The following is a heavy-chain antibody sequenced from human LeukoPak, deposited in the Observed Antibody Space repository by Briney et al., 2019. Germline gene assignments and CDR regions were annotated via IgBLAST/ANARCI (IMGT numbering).Heavy chain of an antibody. CDR1: GYTFTGYY. Sequence: ASVKVPCKASGYTFTGYYMHWVRQAPGQGLEWMGWINPNSGGTNYAQKFQGRVTMTRDTSISTAYMELSRLRSDDTAVHYCARGGGFLEWLYRDDWGQGTLVTVSS. V-gene: IGHV1-2*02. D-gene: IGHD3-3*01. J-gene: IGHJ4*02. CDR2: INPNSGGT. CDR3: ARGGGFLEWLYRDD.